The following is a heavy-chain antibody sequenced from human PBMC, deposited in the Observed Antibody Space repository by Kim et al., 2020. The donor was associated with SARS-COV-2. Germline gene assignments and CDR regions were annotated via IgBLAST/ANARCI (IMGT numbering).Heavy chain of an antibody. D-gene: IGHD3-3*02. CDR1: GFTFSDYW. CDR2: MNTDSSEK. J-gene: IGHJ3*02. V-gene: IGHV3-7*01. Sequence: GGSLRLSCAASGFTFSDYWMSWVRQAPGKGLEWVAGMNTDSSEKYYVDSVKGRFTISRDNAKNSLYLQMRSLRAEDTALYYCVRDPSFVAFDIWGQGTMV. CDR3: VRDPSFVAFDI.